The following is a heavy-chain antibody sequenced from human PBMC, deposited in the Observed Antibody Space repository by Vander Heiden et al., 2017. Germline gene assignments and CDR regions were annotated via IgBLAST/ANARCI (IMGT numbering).Heavy chain of an antibody. Sequence: QLQLVQSAAAVKKPGSSVTVSCKASGGTFSSYAISRVRQAPGQGLEWIGGIIPIFGTANYAQKFQGRVTITADESTSTAYMELSSLRSEDTAVYYCARLHGPYFDYWGQGTLVTVSS. CDR1: GGTFSSYA. V-gene: IGHV1-69*01. CDR3: ARLHGPYFDY. CDR2: IIPIFGTA. J-gene: IGHJ4*02.